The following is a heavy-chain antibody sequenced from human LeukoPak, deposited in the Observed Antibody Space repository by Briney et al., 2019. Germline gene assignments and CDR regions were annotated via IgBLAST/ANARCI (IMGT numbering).Heavy chain of an antibody. D-gene: IGHD2-21*02. Sequence: ASVKVSCKASGYTFTSYDINWVRQAPGQGLEWMGGIIPIFGTANYAQKFQGRVTITADESTSTAYMELSSLRSEDTAVYYCARDGGVTVVTAIHYYYYGMDVWGQGTTVTVSS. CDR1: GYTFTSYD. V-gene: IGHV1-69*13. CDR3: ARDGGVTVVTAIHYYYYGMDV. J-gene: IGHJ6*02. CDR2: IIPIFGTA.